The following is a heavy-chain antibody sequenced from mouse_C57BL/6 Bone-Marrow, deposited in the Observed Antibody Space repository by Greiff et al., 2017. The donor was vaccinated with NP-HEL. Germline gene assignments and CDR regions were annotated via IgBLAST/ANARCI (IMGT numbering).Heavy chain of an antibody. V-gene: IGHV1-69*01. D-gene: IGHD2-3*01. Sequence: QVQLQQPGAELVMPGASVKLSCKASGYTFTSYWMHWVKQRPGQGLEWIGEIDPSDSYTNYNQKFKGKATLTVDTSSSTAYMQLSSLTSEDSAVYYCARGNGYYWFAYWGQGTLVTVSA. CDR1: GYTFTSYW. CDR3: ARGNGYYWFAY. J-gene: IGHJ3*01. CDR2: IDPSDSYT.